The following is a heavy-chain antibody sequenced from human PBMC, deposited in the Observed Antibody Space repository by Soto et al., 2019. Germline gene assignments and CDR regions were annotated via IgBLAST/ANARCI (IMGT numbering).Heavy chain of an antibody. CDR1: GFTFSSYG. J-gene: IGHJ6*02. V-gene: IGHV3-30*18. CDR2: ISYDGSNK. D-gene: IGHD2-8*01. Sequence: PGGSLRLSCAASGFTFSSYGMHWVRQAPGKGLEWVAVISYDGSNKYYADSVKGRFTISRDNSKNTLYLQMNSLRAEDTAVYYCAKDLRDCTNGVCPGGYYYYGMDVWGQGTTVTVSS. CDR3: AKDLRDCTNGVCPGGYYYYGMDV.